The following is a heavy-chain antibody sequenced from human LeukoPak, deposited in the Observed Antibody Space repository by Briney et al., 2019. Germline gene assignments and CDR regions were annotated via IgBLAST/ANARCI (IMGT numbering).Heavy chain of an antibody. J-gene: IGHJ4*02. CDR1: GFTFSSYA. V-gene: IGHV3-48*04. D-gene: IGHD3-22*01. Sequence: QSGGSLRLSCSASGFTFSSYAMHCVSHAPGKGLEWVSYISDRSTYTNYADSVRGRFTISRDNAKNSLYLQMNSLRAEDTAVYYCARDTKDISGYYSFFWGQGTLVTVSS. CDR2: ISDRSTYT. CDR3: ARDTKDISGYYSFF.